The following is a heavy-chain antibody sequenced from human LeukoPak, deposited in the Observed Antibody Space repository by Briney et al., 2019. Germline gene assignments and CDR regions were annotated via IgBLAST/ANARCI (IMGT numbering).Heavy chain of an antibody. V-gene: IGHV4-30-2*01. CDR3: ARDRYYYDSSGFPLHDAFDI. CDR1: GGSISIGGYS. J-gene: IGHJ3*02. CDR2: IYHSGST. Sequence: SQTLSLTCAVSGGSISIGGYSWSWIRQPPGKGLEWIGYIYHSGSTYYNPSLKSRVTISVDRSKNQFSLKLSSVTAADTAVYYCARDRYYYDSSGFPLHDAFDIWGQGTMVTVSS. D-gene: IGHD3-22*01.